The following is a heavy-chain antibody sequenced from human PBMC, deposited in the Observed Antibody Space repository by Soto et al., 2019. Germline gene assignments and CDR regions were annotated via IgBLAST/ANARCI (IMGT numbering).Heavy chain of an antibody. CDR3: AKDISSGYYYFDY. Sequence: LRLSCAASGFTFSSYAMSWVRQAPGKGLEWVSLMSGDAVSTYYADSVKGRFTISRDNSKNTLYLQMNSLRAEDTAIYYCAKDISSGYYYFDYWGQGTLVTVSS. D-gene: IGHD3-22*01. CDR1: GFTFSSYA. CDR2: MSGDAVST. V-gene: IGHV3-23*01. J-gene: IGHJ4*02.